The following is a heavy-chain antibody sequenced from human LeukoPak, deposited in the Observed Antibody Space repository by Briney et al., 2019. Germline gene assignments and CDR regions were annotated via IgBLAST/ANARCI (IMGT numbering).Heavy chain of an antibody. CDR2: ISPSGGST. CDR1: GYTFTSNY. Sequence: WASVKVSCKAFGYTFTSNYMHWVRQAPGQGPEWMGVISPSGGSTTYAQKFQGRVTLTRDMSTSTDYLELSSLRSEDTAVYYCARARYETRIWPKSRYDYYHYMDVWGKGTTVTVSS. D-gene: IGHD3-3*01. J-gene: IGHJ6*03. CDR3: ARARYETRIWPKSRYDYYHYMDV. V-gene: IGHV1-46*01.